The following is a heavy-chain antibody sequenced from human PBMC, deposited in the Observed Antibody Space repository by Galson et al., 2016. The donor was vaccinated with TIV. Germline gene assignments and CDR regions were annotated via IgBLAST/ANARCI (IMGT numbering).Heavy chain of an antibody. J-gene: IGHJ6*02. V-gene: IGHV4-34*01. D-gene: IGHD3-3*02. CDR1: GASLRGYY. CDR2: ISHRGSP. Sequence: TLSLTCVVNGASLRGYYWSWVRQSPGKGLEWIGDISHRGSPNYGPSLKSRGTISEDPSNNKVSLILSSVTAADTAVYFCARDGIDGMDVWGPGTTVIVSS. CDR3: ARDGIDGMDV.